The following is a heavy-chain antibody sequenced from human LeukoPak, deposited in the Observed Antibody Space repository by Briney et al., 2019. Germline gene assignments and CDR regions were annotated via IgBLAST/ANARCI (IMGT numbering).Heavy chain of an antibody. CDR2: MNPNSGNT. CDR1: GYTFTGYY. CDR3: ARGFEGY. V-gene: IGHV1-8*02. J-gene: IGHJ4*02. Sequence: ASVKVSCKASGYTFTGYYMHWVRQATGQGLEWMGWMNPNSGNTGYAQKFQGRVTMTRNTSISTAYMELSSLRSEDTAVYYCARGFEGYWGQGTLVTVSS.